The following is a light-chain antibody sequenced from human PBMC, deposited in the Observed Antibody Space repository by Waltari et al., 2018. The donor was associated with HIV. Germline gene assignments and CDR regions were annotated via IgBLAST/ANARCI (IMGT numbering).Light chain of an antibody. CDR3: SSYTSSSTRV. V-gene: IGLV2-14*01. Sequence: QSALTQPASVSGSPGQSLTISCTGTSSHVGGYKYVSWYQMHPGKAPTRMRYEFRHRSLGVSKRFSGSKFGNTVSRTISWLQAEDEADYYCSSYTSSSTRVFGGGTKLTVL. CDR1: SSHVGGYKY. J-gene: IGLJ2*01. CDR2: EFR.